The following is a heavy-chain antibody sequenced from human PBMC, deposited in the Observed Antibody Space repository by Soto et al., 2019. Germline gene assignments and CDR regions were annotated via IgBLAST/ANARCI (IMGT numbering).Heavy chain of an antibody. V-gene: IGHV3-23*01. CDR2: INSRAGTT. Sequence: EVQLLESGGGLVQPGGSLRLSCAASGFTFSSFAMSWVRQAPGKGLEWVSGINSRAGTTYYADSVKGRFTISRDNSKNELYLQMNSRTAEDTAVYYCAKDRSSNCCYAFDYWGRGPLVTVSS. CDR3: AKDRSSNCCYAFDY. CDR1: GFTFSSFA. D-gene: IGHD2-2*01. J-gene: IGHJ4*02.